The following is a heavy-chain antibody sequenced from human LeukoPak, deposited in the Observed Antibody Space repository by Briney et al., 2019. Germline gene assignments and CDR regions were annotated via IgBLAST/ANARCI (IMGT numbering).Heavy chain of an antibody. D-gene: IGHD4-17*01. Sequence: GGSLRLSCAASGFTFSSYAMSWVRQAPGKGLEWVSVIYSGGSTYYADSVKGRFTISRDNSKNTLYLQMNSLRAEDTAVYYCARVDYGDYGFDYWGQGALVTVSS. CDR1: GFTFSSYA. V-gene: IGHV3-66*01. CDR3: ARVDYGDYGFDY. J-gene: IGHJ4*02. CDR2: IYSGGST.